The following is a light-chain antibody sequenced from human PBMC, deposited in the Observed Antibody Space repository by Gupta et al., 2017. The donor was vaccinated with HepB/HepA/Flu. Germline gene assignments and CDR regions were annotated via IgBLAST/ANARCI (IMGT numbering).Light chain of an antibody. Sequence: SVLTQTPSVSVAPGKTARISCGGKNIGFKSVHWYQQKPGQAPLLVLYDDTDRPSGVPERFSGSNSGDTATLSISRVEAGDEADYYCQVWETTPEHHVVFGGGTKLSVL. CDR3: QVWETTPEHHVV. J-gene: IGLJ2*01. V-gene: IGLV3-21*03. CDR2: DDT. CDR1: NIGFKS.